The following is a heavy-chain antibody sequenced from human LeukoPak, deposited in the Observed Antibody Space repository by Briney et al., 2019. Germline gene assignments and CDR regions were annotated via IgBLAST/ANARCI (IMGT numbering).Heavy chain of an antibody. V-gene: IGHV3-15*05. CDR2: IKSKTDGGTP. CDR3: ARVVGSSGWYLGY. CDR1: GFTFSNAW. J-gene: IGHJ4*02. D-gene: IGHD6-19*01. Sequence: PGGSLRLSCAASGFTFSNAWMSWVRQAPGKGLEWVGRIKSKTDGGTPDYAAPVKGRFTFSRDNAKNTLYLQMNSLRAEDTAVYYCARVVGSSGWYLGYWGQGTLVTVSS.